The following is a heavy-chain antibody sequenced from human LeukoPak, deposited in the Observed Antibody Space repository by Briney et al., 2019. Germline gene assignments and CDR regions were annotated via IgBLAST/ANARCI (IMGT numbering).Heavy chain of an antibody. D-gene: IGHD2/OR15-2a*01. CDR2: IYPGDSDT. Sequence: GESLKISCKGSGYIFTNYWIGWVRQMPGKGLEWMGIIYPGDSDTRYSPPFQGQVTISADKSISTAYLQWSSLKASDTAMYYCVRRVYCSTTSCPPPHLDYWGQGTLVTVST. CDR3: VRRVYCSTTSCPPPHLDY. J-gene: IGHJ4*02. V-gene: IGHV5-51*01. CDR1: GYIFTNYW.